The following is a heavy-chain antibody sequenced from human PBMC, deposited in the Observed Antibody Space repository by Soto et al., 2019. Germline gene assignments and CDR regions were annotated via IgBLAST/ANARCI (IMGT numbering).Heavy chain of an antibody. J-gene: IGHJ4*01. CDR1: GYIFTAYS. CDR3: AKEATAVNSRDY. CDR2: FNPKSGDT. Sequence: ASVKVSCKASGYIFTAYSMHWVRQAPGQGLEWVGWFNPKSGDTIYAQKFQGRVTLTGDTYISTAYMELYSLTSDDTAVYYCAKEATAVNSRDYWGHGNMVSVSS. V-gene: IGHV1-2*02. D-gene: IGHD6-19*01.